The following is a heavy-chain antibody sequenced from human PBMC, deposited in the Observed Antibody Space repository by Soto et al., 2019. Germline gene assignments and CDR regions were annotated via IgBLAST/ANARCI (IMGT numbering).Heavy chain of an antibody. CDR3: ARDRDSGSYFDY. V-gene: IGHV3-48*03. J-gene: IGHJ4*02. D-gene: IGHD1-26*01. CDR1: GFTFSSYE. CDR2: ISSSGSTI. Sequence: PGGSLRLSCAASGFTFSSYEMNWVRQAPGKGLEWVSYISSSGSTIYYADSVKGRFTISRDNAKNSLYLQMNSLRAEDTAVYYCARDRDSGSYFDYWGQGTLVTVSS.